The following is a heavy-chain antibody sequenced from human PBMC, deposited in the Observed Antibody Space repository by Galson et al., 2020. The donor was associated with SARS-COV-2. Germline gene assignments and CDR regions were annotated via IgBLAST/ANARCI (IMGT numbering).Heavy chain of an antibody. CDR1: GYTFTGYY. CDR3: ARVGNCSGGSCSLYSYYYGMDV. Sequence: ASVKVSCKASGYTFTGYYMHWVRQAPGQGLEWMGWINPNSGGTNYAQKFQGRVTMTRDTSISTAYMELSRLRSDDTAVYYCARVGNCSGGSCSLYSYYYGMDVWGQGTTVTVSS. D-gene: IGHD2-15*01. V-gene: IGHV1-2*02. CDR2: INPNSGGT. J-gene: IGHJ6*02.